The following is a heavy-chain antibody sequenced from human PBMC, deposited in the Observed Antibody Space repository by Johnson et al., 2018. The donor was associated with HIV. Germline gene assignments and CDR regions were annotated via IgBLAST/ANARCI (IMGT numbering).Heavy chain of an antibody. J-gene: IGHJ3*02. CDR1: GFTFSNYG. D-gene: IGHD7-27*01. CDR3: AKDQGYWGDDAFDI. V-gene: IGHV3-30*18. CDR2: ISYDGNNK. Sequence: QVQLVESGGGVVQPGRSLRLSCAASGFTFSNYGMHWVRQAPGKGLEWVAVISYDGNNKYYKDSVKGRFTISRDNSKNTLYLQMNSQRAEDTAVYYCAKDQGYWGDDAFDIWSQGTMVTVSA.